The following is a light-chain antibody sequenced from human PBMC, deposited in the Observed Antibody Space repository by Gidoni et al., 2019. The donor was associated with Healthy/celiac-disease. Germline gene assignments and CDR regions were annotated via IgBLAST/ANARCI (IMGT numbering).Light chain of an antibody. Sequence: IQMTQSPSSQSASVGARVTITCRASQSISSYLNLYQQKPGKAPKLLIYASSSLQSGVPSRCSGSGSGTDFTITIRSLQPEDLATYYCQQSYSTPPTFGQGTKVEIK. V-gene: IGKV1-39*01. CDR2: ASS. J-gene: IGKJ1*01. CDR1: QSISSY. CDR3: QQSYSTPPT.